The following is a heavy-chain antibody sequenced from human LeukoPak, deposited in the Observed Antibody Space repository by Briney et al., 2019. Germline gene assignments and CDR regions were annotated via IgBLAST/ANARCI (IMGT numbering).Heavy chain of an antibody. CDR2: INHSGST. V-gene: IGHV4-34*01. CDR3: ARTGLGFTIDY. D-gene: IGHD7-27*01. J-gene: IGHJ4*02. CDR1: GGSFSGYY. Sequence: SETLSLTCAVYGGSFSGYYWSWIRQPPGKGLEWIGEINHSGSTNYNPSLKSRVTISVDTSKNQFSLKLSSVTAADTAVYYCARTGLGFTIDYWGQGTLVTVSS.